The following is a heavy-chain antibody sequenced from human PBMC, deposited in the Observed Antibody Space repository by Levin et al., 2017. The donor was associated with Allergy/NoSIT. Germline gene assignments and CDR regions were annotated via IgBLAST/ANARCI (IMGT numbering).Heavy chain of an antibody. D-gene: IGHD5-18*01. J-gene: IGHJ3*02. CDR1: GYTFTSYG. CDR2: ISAYNGNT. V-gene: IGHV1-18*01. CDR3: ARVDTAMEDAFDI. Sequence: GESLKISCEASGYTFTSYGISWLRQAPGQGLEWLGWISAYNGNTNYAQKLQDRVTMTTDASTTTAYMELRTLTSDDTAMYYCARVDTAMEDAFDIWGQGTMVTVSS.